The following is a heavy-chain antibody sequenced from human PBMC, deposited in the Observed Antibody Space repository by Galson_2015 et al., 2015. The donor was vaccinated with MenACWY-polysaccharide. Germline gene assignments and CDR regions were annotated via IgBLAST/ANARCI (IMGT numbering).Heavy chain of an antibody. CDR1: GFTFTSYT. D-gene: IGHD1-1*01. CDR3: VKAHETSGWNRGSGY. V-gene: IGHV3-23*01. CDR2: ISLDGRNT. Sequence: SLRLSCAASGFTFTSYTMSWIRQAPGKGPEWVTDISLDGRNTYYADPVKGRFTISRDNAKNTLYLQMHDLRAEDTAVYYCVKAHETSGWNRGSGYWGQGTLVTVSS. J-gene: IGHJ4*02.